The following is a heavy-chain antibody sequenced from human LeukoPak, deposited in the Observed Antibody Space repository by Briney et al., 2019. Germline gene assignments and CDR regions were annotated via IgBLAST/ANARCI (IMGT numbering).Heavy chain of an antibody. V-gene: IGHV4-34*01. J-gene: IGHJ6*02. CDR2: INHSGST. CDR1: GGSFSGYY. CDR3: ARAGYYYYYYGMDV. Sequence: SGTLSLTCAVYGGSFSGYYWSWIRQPPGKGLEWIGEINHSGSTNYNPSLKSRVTISVDTSKNQFSLKLSSVTAADTAVYYCARAGYYYYYYGMDVWGQGTTVTVSS.